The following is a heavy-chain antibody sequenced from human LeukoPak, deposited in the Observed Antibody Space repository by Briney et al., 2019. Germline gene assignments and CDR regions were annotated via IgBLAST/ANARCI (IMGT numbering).Heavy chain of an antibody. D-gene: IGHD5-12*01. V-gene: IGHV3-74*01. J-gene: IGHJ4*02. CDR1: GFTFNIYW. CDR2: INSDGSST. Sequence: GGSLRLSCAASGFTFNIYWIHWVRQVPGKGLVWVSRINSDGSSTTYADSVKGRFTISRDNAENTVYLQMNSLRAEDTAVYYCAKDPLRVLGASISDCWGQGIPVTVSS. CDR3: AKDPLRVLGASISDC.